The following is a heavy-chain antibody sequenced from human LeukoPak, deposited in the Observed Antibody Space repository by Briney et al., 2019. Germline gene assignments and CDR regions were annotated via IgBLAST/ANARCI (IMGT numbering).Heavy chain of an antibody. CDR1: GYTFSGFTGYY. V-gene: IGHV1-2*02. CDR2: LNPNSGGT. J-gene: IGHJ5*02. CDR3: ARGGESKEAVVLKGWFDP. Sequence: ASVKVSCKASGYTFSGFTGYYVHWVRQAPGQGLEWMGWLNPNSGGTNSAQKFQGRVTMTRDTSISTAYMELSRLGSDGTAVYYCARGGESKEAVVLKGWFDPWGQGTLVTVSS. D-gene: IGHD6-19*01.